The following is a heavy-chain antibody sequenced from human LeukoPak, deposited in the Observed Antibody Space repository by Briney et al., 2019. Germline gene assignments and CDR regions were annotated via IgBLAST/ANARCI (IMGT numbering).Heavy chain of an antibody. CDR3: ARLNYDFWSGYYALHFDY. CDR2: IYTSGST. D-gene: IGHD3-3*01. J-gene: IGHJ4*02. Sequence: SETLSLTCTVSGGSISSYYWSWIRQPPGKGLEWIGYIYTSGSTNYNPSLKSRVTISVDTSKNKFSLKLSSVTAADTAVYYCARLNYDFWSGYYALHFDYWGQGTLVTVSS. V-gene: IGHV4-4*09. CDR1: GGSISSYY.